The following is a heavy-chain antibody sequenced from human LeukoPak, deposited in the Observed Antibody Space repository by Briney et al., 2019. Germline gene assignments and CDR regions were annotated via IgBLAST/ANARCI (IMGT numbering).Heavy chain of an antibody. CDR3: ARDRFSIVVVVAATGGAFDI. Sequence: ASVKVSCNASGYTFTSYGISWVRQAPGQGLEWMGWISAYNGNTNYAQKLQGRVTMTTDTSTSTAYMELRSLRSDDTAVYYCARDRFSIVVVVAATGGAFDIWGQGTMVTVSS. CDR1: GYTFTSYG. V-gene: IGHV1-18*01. J-gene: IGHJ3*02. D-gene: IGHD2-15*01. CDR2: ISAYNGNT.